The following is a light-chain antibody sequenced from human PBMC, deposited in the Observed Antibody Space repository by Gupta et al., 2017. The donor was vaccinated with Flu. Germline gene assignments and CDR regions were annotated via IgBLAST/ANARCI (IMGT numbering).Light chain of an antibody. CDR3: ATWDDNRNGWV. CDR2: NNN. J-gene: IGLJ3*02. V-gene: IGLV1-44*01. CDR1: SSNIGSNT. Sequence: RGTSSCSGSSSNIGSNTVNWYQQVPGTAPKLLIYNNNQRPSGVPDRFSGSKSGTSASLAISGLQAGDEGDYYCATWDDNRNGWVFGGGAKLTVL.